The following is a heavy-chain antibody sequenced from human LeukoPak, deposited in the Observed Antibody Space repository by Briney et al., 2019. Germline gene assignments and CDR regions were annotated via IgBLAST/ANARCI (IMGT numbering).Heavy chain of an antibody. CDR1: GFSLSTSGVG. D-gene: IGHD6-13*01. CDR3: ARNGDSSSWSCFDY. J-gene: IGHJ4*02. Sequence: ESGPTLGNPTQTLTLTCTFSGFSLSTSGVGVGWIRQPPGKTLEWLALFYWNDDKRYSPSLKSRLTITKDTSNNQVVLTMTNMDPVDTATYYCARNGDSSSWSCFDYWGQGTLVTVSS. V-gene: IGHV2-5*01. CDR2: FYWNDDK.